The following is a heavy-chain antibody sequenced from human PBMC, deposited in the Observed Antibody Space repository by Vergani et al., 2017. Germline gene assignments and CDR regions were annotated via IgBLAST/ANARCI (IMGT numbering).Heavy chain of an antibody. D-gene: IGHD5-24*01. Sequence: QVQLVQSGAEVKKPGSSVKVSCKASGGTFSSYAISWVRQAPGQGLEWMGRIIPIFGTANYAQKFQGRVTFTADESTSTAYMELSSLRSEDTAVYYCARRGDGYNFGTDPGEYFQHWGQGTLVTVSS. CDR3: ARRGDGYNFGTDPGEYFQH. J-gene: IGHJ1*01. V-gene: IGHV1-69*13. CDR2: IIPIFGTA. CDR1: GGTFSSYA.